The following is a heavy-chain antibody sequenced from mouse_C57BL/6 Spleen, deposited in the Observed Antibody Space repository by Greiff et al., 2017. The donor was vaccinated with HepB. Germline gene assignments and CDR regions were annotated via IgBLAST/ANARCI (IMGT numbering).Heavy chain of an antibody. V-gene: IGHV1-52*01. CDR3: ARSGWDGGFAY. D-gene: IGHD3-1*01. J-gene: IGHJ3*01. CDR2: IDPSDSET. Sequence: QVQLKEPGAELVRPGSSVKLSCKASGYTFTSYWMHWVKQRPIQGLEWIGNIDPSDSETHYNQKFKDKATLTVDKSSSTAYMQLSSLTSEDSAVYYCARSGWDGGFAYWGQGTLVTVSA. CDR1: GYTFTSYW.